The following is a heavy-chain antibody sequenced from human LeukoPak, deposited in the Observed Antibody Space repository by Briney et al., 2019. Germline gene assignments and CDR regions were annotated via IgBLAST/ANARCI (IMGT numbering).Heavy chain of an antibody. D-gene: IGHD4-17*01. V-gene: IGHV1-18*01. CDR1: GYTFTSYG. CDR2: ISAYNGNT. Sequence: APVKVSCKASGYTFTSYGISWVRQAPGQGLEWMGWISAYNGNTNYAQKLQGRVTMTTDTSTSTAYMELRSLRSDDTAVYYCAREMHGYGDYVVGHWGQGTLVTVSS. CDR3: AREMHGYGDYVVGH. J-gene: IGHJ5*02.